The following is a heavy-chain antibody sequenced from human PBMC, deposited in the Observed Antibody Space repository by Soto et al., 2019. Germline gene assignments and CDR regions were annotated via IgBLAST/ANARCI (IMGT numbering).Heavy chain of an antibody. CDR1: GGSFSGYY. CDR2: INHSGNT. V-gene: IGHV4-34*01. Sequence: SYNLYLTYAVYGGSFSGYYWSWLRQQPGKGLEWIGEINHSGNTNYNPSLKSRVTISVDTSKNQFSLKLSSVTAADTAVYYCARKDSVVVPAYGMDVWVQGTTVT. D-gene: IGHD2-2*01. J-gene: IGHJ6*02. CDR3: ARKDSVVVPAYGMDV.